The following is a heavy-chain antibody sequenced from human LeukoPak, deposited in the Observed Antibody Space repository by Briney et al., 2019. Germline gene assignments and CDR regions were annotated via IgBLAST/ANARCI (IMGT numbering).Heavy chain of an antibody. V-gene: IGHV4-59*08. CDR3: ARHVGSGSYFDY. CDR1: GGSISSYF. CDR2: IYYSGSS. D-gene: IGHD1-26*01. Sequence: SETLSLTCTVSGGSISSYFWTWIRQPPGKGLEWIGYIYYSGSSNYSPSLKSRVTISVDTSKNQFSLKLSSATAADTAVYYCARHVGSGSYFDYWGQGTLVTVSS. J-gene: IGHJ4*02.